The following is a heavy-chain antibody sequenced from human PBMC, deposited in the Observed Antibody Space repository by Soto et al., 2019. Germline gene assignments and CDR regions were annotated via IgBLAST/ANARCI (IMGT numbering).Heavy chain of an antibody. J-gene: IGHJ5*02. CDR2: IYSGGST. D-gene: IGHD3-10*01. CDR1: GFTVSSNY. CDR3: ARENYGSGSYWFDP. V-gene: IGHV3-66*01. Sequence: EVQLVESGGGLVQPGGSLRLSCAASGFTVSSNYMSWVRQAPGQGLEWVSVIYSGGSTYYADSVKGRFTISRDNSKNTLYLQMNSLRAEDTAVYYCARENYGSGSYWFDPWGQGTLVTVSS.